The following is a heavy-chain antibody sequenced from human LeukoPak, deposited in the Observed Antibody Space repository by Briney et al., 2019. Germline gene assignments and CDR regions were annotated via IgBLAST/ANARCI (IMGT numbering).Heavy chain of an antibody. D-gene: IGHD3-16*02. Sequence: SETLSLTCTVSGGSISSSSYYWGWIRQPPGKGLEWIGSIYYSGSTYYNPSLKSRVTISVDTSKNRFSLKLSSVTAADTAVYYCARSYYDYVWGSYRYTSLDTYYFDYWGQGTLVTVSS. J-gene: IGHJ4*02. CDR1: GGSISSSSYY. CDR2: IYYSGST. V-gene: IGHV4-39*01. CDR3: ARSYYDYVWGSYRYTSLDTYYFDY.